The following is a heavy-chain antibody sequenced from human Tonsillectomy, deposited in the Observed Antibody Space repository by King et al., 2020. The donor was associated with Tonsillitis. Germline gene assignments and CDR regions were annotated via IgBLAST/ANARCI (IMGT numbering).Heavy chain of an antibody. Sequence: VQLVESGGGVVQPGRCLRLSCAASGFTLSNYAMHWVRQAPGKGLEWVAVISYDGRNEYYADSVKGRFTISRDKSKNTLYLQMNSLRAEDTAVFYCARDSDYGDYGFDYWGQGTLVTVSS. J-gene: IGHJ4*02. D-gene: IGHD4-17*01. CDR1: GFTLSNYA. CDR3: ARDSDYGDYGFDY. V-gene: IGHV3-30*04. CDR2: ISYDGRNE.